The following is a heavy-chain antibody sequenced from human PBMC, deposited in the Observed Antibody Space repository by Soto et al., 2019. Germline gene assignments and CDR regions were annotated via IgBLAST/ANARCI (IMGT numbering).Heavy chain of an antibody. D-gene: IGHD3-16*01. Sequence: EVQLVDSGGGLVQPGGSLRLSCAASGFSFTNYWMKWVRQAPGKGLEWVADIKQDGTEKYYLASVRGRFTISRDNANNSLYLQMNSLRVEDTAVYFCARGGGGRYFDVWGRGTLVTV. CDR1: GFSFTNYW. CDR3: ARGGGGRYFDV. J-gene: IGHJ2*01. CDR2: IKQDGTEK. V-gene: IGHV3-7*05.